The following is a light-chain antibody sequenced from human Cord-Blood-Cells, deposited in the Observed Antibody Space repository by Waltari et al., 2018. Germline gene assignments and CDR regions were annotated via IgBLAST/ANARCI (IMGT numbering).Light chain of an antibody. V-gene: IGKV1D-8*01. CDR3: QQYYSFPYT. Sequence: VIWMTQSPSLLSASTGDRVTISCRMLQGISSYLAWYQQKPGKATELLIHAASTLQSGVPSRFSGSGSGTDFTLTISCLQSEDFATYYCQQYYSFPYTFGQGTKLEIK. CDR1: QGISSY. J-gene: IGKJ2*01. CDR2: AAS.